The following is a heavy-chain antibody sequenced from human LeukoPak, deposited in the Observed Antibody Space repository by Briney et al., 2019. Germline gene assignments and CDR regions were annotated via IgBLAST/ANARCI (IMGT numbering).Heavy chain of an antibody. J-gene: IGHJ4*02. CDR2: INHDGNT. D-gene: IGHD5-12*01. Sequence: SETLSLTCAVYGGSFSGYYWSWIRQPPGKGLEWIGEINHDGNTNYNPSLKSRVTISVDTSNNHFSLKLTSVTAADTAVYYCARLDISTTWYAFDYWGQGTLVTVSS. CDR1: GGSFSGYY. V-gene: IGHV4-34*01. CDR3: ARLDISTTWYAFDY.